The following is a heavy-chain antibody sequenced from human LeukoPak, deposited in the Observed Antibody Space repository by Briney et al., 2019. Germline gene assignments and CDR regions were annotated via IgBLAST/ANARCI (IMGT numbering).Heavy chain of an antibody. J-gene: IGHJ6*02. Sequence: SETLSLTCTVSGGSISNGDHYWSWIRQHPGKGLEWIGHIYYSGSTYYNPSLKSRGIISVETSKNQFSLKLSSVTAADTAVYYCARAVCGTIFWRPYYYYGMDVWGQGTTVTVSS. V-gene: IGHV4-31*03. CDR3: ARAVCGTIFWRPYYYYGMDV. CDR1: GGSISNGDHY. D-gene: IGHD3-9*01. CDR2: IYYSGST.